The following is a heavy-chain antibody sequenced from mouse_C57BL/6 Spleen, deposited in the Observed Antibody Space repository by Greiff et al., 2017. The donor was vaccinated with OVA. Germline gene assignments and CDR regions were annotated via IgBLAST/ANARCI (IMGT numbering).Heavy chain of an antibody. CDR1: GYTFTSYW. V-gene: IGHV1-64*01. CDR3: ARSRGIYYDYDAGYAMDY. D-gene: IGHD2-4*01. Sequence: VQLQQPGAELVKPGASVKLSCQASGYTFTSYWMHWVKQRPGQGLEWIGMIHPNSGSTNYNEKFKSKATLTVDKSSSTAYMQLSSLTSEDSAVYYCARSRGIYYDYDAGYAMDYWGQGTSVTVSS. J-gene: IGHJ4*01. CDR2: IHPNSGST.